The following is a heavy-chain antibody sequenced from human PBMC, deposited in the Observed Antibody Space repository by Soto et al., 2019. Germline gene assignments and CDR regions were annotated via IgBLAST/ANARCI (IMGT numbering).Heavy chain of an antibody. CDR2: ITGSGAGS. V-gene: IGHV3-23*01. Sequence: PGGSLRLSCAASGFTFSSYAMNWVRQAPGKGLEWVSGITGSGAGSYYSDSVKGRFTISRDNSKNTLYLQMNSLRAEDTAVYYCARGWSKPKNLVGVYPPPFGYWGQGTLVTVSS. J-gene: IGHJ4*02. CDR1: GFTFSSYA. D-gene: IGHD1-26*01. CDR3: ARGWSKPKNLVGVYPPPFGY.